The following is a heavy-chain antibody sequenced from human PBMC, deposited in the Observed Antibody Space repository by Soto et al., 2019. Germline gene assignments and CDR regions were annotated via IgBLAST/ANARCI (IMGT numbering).Heavy chain of an antibody. CDR3: ARGVYGSGNYYTGPSAFDI. CDR2: TIPVFNTA. CDR1: GGTLSDHG. J-gene: IGHJ3*02. D-gene: IGHD3-10*01. Sequence: QVQLEQSGAEVKKPGSSVKVSCKASGGTLSDHGVAWLRQAPGQGLEWMGGTIPVFNTAKYAQKFQGRVTVTAYKFTNIAYMKLSSLRSEDTACYFCARGVYGSGNYYTGPSAFDIWGQGTMVIVAS. V-gene: IGHV1-69*06.